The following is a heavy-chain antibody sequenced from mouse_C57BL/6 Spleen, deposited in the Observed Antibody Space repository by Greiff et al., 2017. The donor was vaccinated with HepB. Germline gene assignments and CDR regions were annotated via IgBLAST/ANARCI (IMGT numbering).Heavy chain of an antibody. CDR2: IYPGDGDT. CDR3: ARSEGNYYGSSYDY. CDR1: GYAFSSSW. J-gene: IGHJ2*01. D-gene: IGHD1-1*01. Sequence: QVQLKESGPELVKPGASVKISCKASGYAFSSSWMNWVKQRPGKGLEWIGRIYPGDGDTNYNGKFKGKATLTADKSSSTAYMQLSSLTSEDSAVYFCARSEGNYYGSSYDYWGQGTTLTVSS. V-gene: IGHV1-82*01.